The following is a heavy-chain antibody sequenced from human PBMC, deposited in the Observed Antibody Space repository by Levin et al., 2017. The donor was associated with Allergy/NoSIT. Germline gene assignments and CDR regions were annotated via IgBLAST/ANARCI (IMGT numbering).Heavy chain of an antibody. Sequence: SETLSLTCAVYGGSFSGYYWSWIRQPPGKGLEWIGEINHSGSTNYNPSLKSRVTISVDTSKNQFSLKLSSVTAADTAVYYCARGGHVLRFLETRFDYWGQGTLVTVSS. CDR1: GGSFSGYY. CDR2: INHSGST. J-gene: IGHJ4*02. D-gene: IGHD3-3*01. V-gene: IGHV4-34*01. CDR3: ARGGHVLRFLETRFDY.